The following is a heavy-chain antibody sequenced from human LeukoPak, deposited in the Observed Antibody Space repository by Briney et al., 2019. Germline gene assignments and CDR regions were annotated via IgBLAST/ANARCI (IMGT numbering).Heavy chain of an antibody. J-gene: IGHJ3*02. CDR2: IYYSGST. Sequence: SETLSLTCTVSGGSISSYYWSWIRQPPGKGLEWIGYIYYSGSTNYNPSFKSRVTISVDTPKNQFSLKLSSVTAADTAVYYCARDLDAFDIWGQGTMVTVSS. V-gene: IGHV4-59*01. CDR3: ARDLDAFDI. CDR1: GGSISSYY.